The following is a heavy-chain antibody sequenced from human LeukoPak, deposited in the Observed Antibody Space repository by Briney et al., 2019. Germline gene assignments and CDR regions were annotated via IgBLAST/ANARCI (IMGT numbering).Heavy chain of an antibody. V-gene: IGHV4-39*01. D-gene: IGHD3-10*01. CDR2: VYYPESP. J-gene: IGHJ5*01. CDR3: ARSHFYGSGVDS. CDR1: GGSISTIPYY. Sequence: SETLSLTCTVSGGSISTIPYYWGWIRPPPGKGLEWIGSVYYPESPYCNPSLKTRVTISVDTPKNQFSLKLSSVTAADTAVYFCARSHFYGSGVDSWGQGTLVTVSS.